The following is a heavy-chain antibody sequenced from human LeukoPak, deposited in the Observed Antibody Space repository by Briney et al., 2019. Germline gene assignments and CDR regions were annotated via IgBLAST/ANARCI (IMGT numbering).Heavy chain of an antibody. CDR3: ARDGYRGYSYGHYYYYYGMDV. D-gene: IGHD5-18*01. CDR1: GGSISSGGYY. Sequence: SETLSLTCTVSGGSISSGGYYWSWTRQHPGKGLEWIGYIYYSGSTYYNPSLKSRVTISVDTSKNQFSLKLSSVTAADTAVYYCARDGYRGYSYGHYYYYYGMDVWGQGTTVTVSS. V-gene: IGHV4-31*03. J-gene: IGHJ6*02. CDR2: IYYSGST.